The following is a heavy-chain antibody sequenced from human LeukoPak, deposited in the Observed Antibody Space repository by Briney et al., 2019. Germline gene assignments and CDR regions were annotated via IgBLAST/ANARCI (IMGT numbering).Heavy chain of an antibody. CDR2: MNPNSGNT. Sequence: ASVKVSCKASGYTFTSYDINWVRQAPGQGLEWMGWMNPNSGNTGYAQKFQGRVTITRNTSISTAYMELSSLRSEDTAVYYCARGRAYSSNLDYWGQGTLVTVSS. CDR1: GYTFTSYD. CDR3: ARGRAYSSNLDY. D-gene: IGHD6-13*01. J-gene: IGHJ4*02. V-gene: IGHV1-8*03.